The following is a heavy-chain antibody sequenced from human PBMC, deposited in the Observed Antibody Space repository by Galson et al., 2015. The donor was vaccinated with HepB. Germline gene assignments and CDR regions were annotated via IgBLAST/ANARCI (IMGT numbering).Heavy chain of an antibody. CDR3: TTVSGREILGFGGGPRDDY. CDR1: GFIFSSYA. J-gene: IGHJ4*02. D-gene: IGHD3-10*01. CDR2: ISYDGSNK. Sequence: SLRLSCAASGFIFSSYAMHWVRQAPGKGLEGVAVISYDGSNKYYADSVKGRFTISRDNSKNTLYLQMNSLRAEDTAVYYCTTVSGREILGFGGGPRDDYWGQGTLVTVSS. V-gene: IGHV3-30*04.